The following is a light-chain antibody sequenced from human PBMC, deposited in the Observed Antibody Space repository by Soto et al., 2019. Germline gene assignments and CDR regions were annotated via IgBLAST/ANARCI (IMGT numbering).Light chain of an antibody. CDR2: KAS. CDR1: QSISSW. J-gene: IGKJ3*01. Sequence: DIQMTQSPSTLSASVGDRVTVTCRASQSISSWLAWYQQKPGKAPNLLIYKASTLESGVPSRFSGSGSGTEFTLTISSLQPDDFATYYCQQYNSYPITFGPGTKVYIK. CDR3: QQYNSYPIT. V-gene: IGKV1-5*03.